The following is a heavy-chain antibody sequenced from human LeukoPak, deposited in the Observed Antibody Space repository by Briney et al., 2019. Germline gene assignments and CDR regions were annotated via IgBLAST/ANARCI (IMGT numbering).Heavy chain of an antibody. D-gene: IGHD3-22*01. Sequence: GGSLRLSCAASGFTFTNAWMSWVRQAPGRGLEWVGRIKSKGAGETTDYPGSVKGRFIISRDDSKNTVYLQMNSLKSEDTAAYYCIAERRTYYVYWGQGTLVTVSS. CDR2: IKSKGAGETT. J-gene: IGHJ4*02. CDR3: IAERRTYYVY. CDR1: GFTFTNAW. V-gene: IGHV3-15*01.